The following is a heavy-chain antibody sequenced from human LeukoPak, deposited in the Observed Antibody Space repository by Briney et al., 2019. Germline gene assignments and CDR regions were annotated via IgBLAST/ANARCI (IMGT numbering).Heavy chain of an antibody. CDR1: GASISSSTYY. V-gene: IGHV4-39*07. CDR3: AREAAAAGENYFDY. J-gene: IGHJ4*02. CDR2: LYSSGTT. Sequence: SETLSLTCTVSGASISSSTYYWGWIRQPPGKGLEWIGGLYSSGTTYYNSSLKSRVTISLDTSKNHFSLNLRSVTAADTAVYYCAREAAAAGENYFDYWGQGTLVTVSS. D-gene: IGHD6-13*01.